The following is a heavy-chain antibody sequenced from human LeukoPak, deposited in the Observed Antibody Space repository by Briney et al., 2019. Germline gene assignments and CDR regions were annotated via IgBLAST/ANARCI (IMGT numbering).Heavy chain of an antibody. CDR2: ISSSGDT. CDR3: VRALYNSGQFDH. V-gene: IGHV3-13*04. Sequence: GGSLRLSCAAAGFTVRKLDMHSVRHATGKCMEWVSVISSSGDTFYQDSVKGRFTISRENGENSLFLQLISLRTGDTAVYYCVRALYNSGQFDHWGQGTLVTVSS. J-gene: IGHJ5*02. D-gene: IGHD5-12*01. CDR1: GFTVRKLD.